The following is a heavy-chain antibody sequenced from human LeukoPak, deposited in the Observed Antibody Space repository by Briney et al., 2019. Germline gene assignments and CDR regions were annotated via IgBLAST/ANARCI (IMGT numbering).Heavy chain of an antibody. V-gene: IGHV5-51*01. Sequence: RGESLKISCKGSGYSFTSYWIGWVRQMPGKGLEWMGVIYPDDSDTRYSPSFQGQVTISADKSISTAYLQWSSLKASDTAMYYCARSGYYDFWSGYYTGIHYFDYWGQGTLVTVSS. CDR2: IYPDDSDT. D-gene: IGHD3-3*01. CDR1: GYSFTSYW. J-gene: IGHJ4*02. CDR3: ARSGYYDFWSGYYTGIHYFDY.